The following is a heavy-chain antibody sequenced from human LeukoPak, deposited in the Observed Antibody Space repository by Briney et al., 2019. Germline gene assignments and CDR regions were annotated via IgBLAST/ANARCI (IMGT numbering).Heavy chain of an antibody. CDR3: APEARYSGYDSGY. D-gene: IGHD5-12*01. V-gene: IGHV1-69*01. J-gene: IGHJ4*02. Sequence: WVKVSCKASGGTFSSYTISWVRHAPGQGLEWMGGIIPIFGTANYAQKFQGRVTITADESTSTAYMELSSLRSEDTAVYYCAPEARYSGYDSGYWGQGTLVTVSS. CDR1: GGTFSSYT. CDR2: IIPIFGTA.